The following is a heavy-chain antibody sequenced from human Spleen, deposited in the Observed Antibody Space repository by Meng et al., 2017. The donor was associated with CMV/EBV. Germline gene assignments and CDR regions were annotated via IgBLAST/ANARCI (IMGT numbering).Heavy chain of an antibody. CDR1: GFTFSSYE. CDR3: ARTDLEWLRYYFHY. Sequence: VGSLRLSCAASGFTFSSYEMNWVRQAPGKGLEWVAYISSGSSTIYYADSVKGRFTISRDNAKNSLYLQLNSLRAEDTAVYYCARTDLEWLRYYFHYWGQGTLVTVSS. D-gene: IGHD3-3*01. CDR2: ISSGSSTI. J-gene: IGHJ4*02. V-gene: IGHV3-48*03.